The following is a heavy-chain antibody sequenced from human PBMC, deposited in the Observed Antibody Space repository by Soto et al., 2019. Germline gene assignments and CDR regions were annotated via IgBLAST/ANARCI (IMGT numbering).Heavy chain of an antibody. CDR1: GFTFCSYA. Sequence: GGSLRLSCAASGFTFCSYAMHWVRQAPGKGLEWVAVISYDGSNKYYADSVKGRFTISRDNSKNTLYLQMNSLRAEDTAVYYCARDSGSYYWGSFFDYWGQGTLVTVSS. J-gene: IGHJ4*02. CDR2: ISYDGSNK. CDR3: ARDSGSYYWGSFFDY. D-gene: IGHD1-26*01. V-gene: IGHV3-30-3*01.